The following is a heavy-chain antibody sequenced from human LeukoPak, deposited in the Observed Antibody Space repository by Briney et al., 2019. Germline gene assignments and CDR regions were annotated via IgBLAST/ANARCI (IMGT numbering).Heavy chain of an antibody. CDR1: GYTFTSYY. CDR3: ARDPATRMWFDP. Sequence: EASVKVSCKASGYTFTSYYMHLVRQAPGQGLEWMGIINPSGGSTSYAQKFQGRVTMTRDTSTSTVYMELSSLRSEDTAVYYCARDPATRMWFDPWGQGTLVTVSS. V-gene: IGHV1-46*01. J-gene: IGHJ5*02. CDR2: INPSGGST.